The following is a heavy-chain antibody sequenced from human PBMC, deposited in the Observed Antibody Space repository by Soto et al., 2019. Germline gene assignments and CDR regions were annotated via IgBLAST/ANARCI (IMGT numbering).Heavy chain of an antibody. CDR3: ARHSSNTXAAGGPFDP. J-gene: IGHJ5*02. Sequence: GESLKISCKGSGYSFTSYWFGWVRQMPGKGLEWMGIIDPGDSDTSYSPSFQGQVTISADKSISTAYLQWSSLKASDTAMYYCARHSSNTXAAGGPFDPWGQGTPVTVSS. CDR1: GYSFTSYW. D-gene: IGHD6-25*01. CDR2: IDPGDSDT. V-gene: IGHV5-51*01.